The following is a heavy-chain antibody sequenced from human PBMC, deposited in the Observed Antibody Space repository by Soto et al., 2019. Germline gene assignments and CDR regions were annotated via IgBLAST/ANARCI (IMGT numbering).Heavy chain of an antibody. J-gene: IGHJ4*02. CDR2: IIPMSGTT. CDR3: ARDNTGLEY. V-gene: IGHV1-69*12. CDR1: GGAFTSYS. Sequence: QVHLVQSGAEVKKPGSSVKVSCKASGGAFTSYSFHWVRQAPGQGLEWRGGIIPMSGTTNYALKFQGRVTMTADVPTNTAYIELSSLRSEDTAIYYCARDNTGLEYWGQGTLVTVSS.